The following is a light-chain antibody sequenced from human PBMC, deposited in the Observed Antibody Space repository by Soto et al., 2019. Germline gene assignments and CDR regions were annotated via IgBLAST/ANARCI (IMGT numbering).Light chain of an antibody. J-gene: IGLJ2*01. V-gene: IGLV1-36*01. CDR3: AAWDDSLNGVV. Sequence: QSVLTQPPSLSEAPRQRVTISCSGSRSNIGDNVVNWYQQLPGKAPKLLIYYDDLLPSGVSDRFSGSKSGTSASLAISGLQSEDEADYYCAAWDDSLNGVVFGGGTKLTVL. CDR1: RSNIGDNV. CDR2: YDD.